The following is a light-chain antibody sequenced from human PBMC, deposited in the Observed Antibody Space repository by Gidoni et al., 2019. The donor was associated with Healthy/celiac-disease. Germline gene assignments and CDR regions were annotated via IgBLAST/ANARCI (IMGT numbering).Light chain of an antibody. CDR2: KAS. J-gene: IGKJ2*01. CDR1: QSISSW. V-gene: IGKV1-5*03. CDR3: QQYNSYSYT. Sequence: DIQMTQSPSTLPASVGDRVTITCRASQSISSWLAWYQQKPVKAPKLLIYKASSLESGVPSRFSGSGSGTEFTLTISSLQPDDFATYYCQQYNSYSYTFXQXTKLEIK.